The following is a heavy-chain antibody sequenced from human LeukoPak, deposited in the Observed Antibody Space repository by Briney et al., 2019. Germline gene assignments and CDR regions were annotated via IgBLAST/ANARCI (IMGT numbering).Heavy chain of an antibody. V-gene: IGHV3-30*03. CDR3: ASDHDYGDYGAFDI. D-gene: IGHD4-17*01. Sequence: PGGSLRLSCAASGFTFSSYWMNWARQAPGKGLEWVAVISYDGSNKYYADSVKGRFTISRDNSKNTLYLQMNSLRAEDTAVYYCASDHDYGDYGAFDIWGQGTMVTVSS. CDR2: ISYDGSNK. CDR1: GFTFSSYW. J-gene: IGHJ3*02.